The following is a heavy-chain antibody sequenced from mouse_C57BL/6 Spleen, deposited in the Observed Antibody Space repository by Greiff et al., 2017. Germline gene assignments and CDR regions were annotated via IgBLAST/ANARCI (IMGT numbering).Heavy chain of an antibody. V-gene: IGHV1-5*01. J-gene: IGHJ3*01. CDR3: TRGFTTVVEGFAY. Sequence: EVQLVESGTVLARPGASVKMSCKTSGYTFTSYWMHWVKQRPGRGLEWIGAIYPGNSDTSYNQKFKGKAKLTAVTSASTAYMELSSLTNEDSAVYYCTRGFTTVVEGFAYWGQGTLVTVSA. D-gene: IGHD1-1*01. CDR1: GYTFTSYW. CDR2: IYPGNSDT.